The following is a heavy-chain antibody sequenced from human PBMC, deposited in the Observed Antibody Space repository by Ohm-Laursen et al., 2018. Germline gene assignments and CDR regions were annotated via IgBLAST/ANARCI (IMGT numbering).Heavy chain of an antibody. D-gene: IGHD2/OR15-2a*01. CDR2: SRDKANSYTT. J-gene: IGHJ3*01. CDR3: ARTRNFQPYDV. Sequence: GSLRLSCTASGFTFDDHYMDWVRQAPGKGLELVALSRDKANSYTTAYVASVKGRFSISRDDSENSLYLQMNSLKTEDTAVYYCARTRNFQPYDVWGQGTMVIVSS. V-gene: IGHV3-72*01. CDR1: GFTFDDHY.